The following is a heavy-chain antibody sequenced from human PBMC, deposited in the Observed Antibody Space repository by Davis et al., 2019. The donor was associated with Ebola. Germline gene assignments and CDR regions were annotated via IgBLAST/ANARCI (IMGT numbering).Heavy chain of an antibody. CDR3: ARGGGFGGYGMDV. CDR2: INYSVST. CDR1: GGSFSGYY. V-gene: IGHV4-34*01. D-gene: IGHD3-10*01. Sequence: MPSETLSLTCAVYGGSFSGYYWTWIRQPPGHGLYWFGAINYSVSTNYNPSLKSRVTISVDTSKNQFSLKLSSVTAADTAVYYCARGGGFGGYGMDVWGQGTTVTVSS. J-gene: IGHJ6*02.